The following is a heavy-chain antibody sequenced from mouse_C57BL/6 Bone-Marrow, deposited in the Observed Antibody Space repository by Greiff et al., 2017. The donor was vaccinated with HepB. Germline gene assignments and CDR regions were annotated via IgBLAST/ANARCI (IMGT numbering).Heavy chain of an antibody. CDR1: GFNIKNTY. CDR2: IDPANGNT. CDR3: ARSPYDYDGFAY. Sequence: VQLKESGPELVKPGASVKISCKASGFNIKNTYMHWVKQRPEQGLEWIGRIDPANGNTKYAPKFQGKATITADTSSNTAYLQLSSLTSEDTAIYYCARSPYDYDGFAYWGQGTLVTVSA. J-gene: IGHJ3*01. D-gene: IGHD2-4*01. V-gene: IGHV14-3*01.